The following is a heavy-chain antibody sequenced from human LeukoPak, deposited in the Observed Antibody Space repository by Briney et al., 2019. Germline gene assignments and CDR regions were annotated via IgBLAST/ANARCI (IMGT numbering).Heavy chain of an antibody. CDR1: GGSISSGSYY. CDR3: AGDYAYYDSSGYSRGYFDY. Sequence: SETLSLTCAVSGGSISSGSYYWSWIRQPAGKGLEWIGSIYYSGSTYYNPSLKSRVTISVDTSKNQFSLKLSSVTAADTAVYYCAGDYAYYDSSGYSRGYFDYWGQGTLVTVSS. D-gene: IGHD3-22*01. J-gene: IGHJ4*02. V-gene: IGHV4-39*07. CDR2: IYYSGST.